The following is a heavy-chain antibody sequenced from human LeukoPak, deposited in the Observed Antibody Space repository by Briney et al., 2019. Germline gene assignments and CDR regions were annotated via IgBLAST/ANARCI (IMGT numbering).Heavy chain of an antibody. D-gene: IGHD5-18*01. Sequence: PGGSLRLSCAASGFTFSSYAMSWVHQAPGKGLEWVSSISGSDGSTYYADSVKGRFTISRDNSKNTLYLQMNSLRAEDTAVYYCAKEYGYTYGEFDYWGQGTLVTVSS. CDR2: ISGSDGST. CDR3: AKEYGYTYGEFDY. CDR1: GFTFSSYA. V-gene: IGHV3-23*01. J-gene: IGHJ4*02.